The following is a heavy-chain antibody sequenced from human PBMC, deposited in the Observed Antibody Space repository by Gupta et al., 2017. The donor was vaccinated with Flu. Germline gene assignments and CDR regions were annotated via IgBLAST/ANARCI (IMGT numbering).Heavy chain of an antibody. Sequence: EVQLVQSGAEVKKPGESLKISCKGSGYSFTSYWIGWVRQMPGKGLEWMGSIYPGDSDTRYSPSFQGQVTISADKSISTAYLQWSSLKASDTAMYYCARLPTGRWLQPYYFDYWGQGTLVTVSS. CDR1: GYSFTSYW. D-gene: IGHD5-24*01. J-gene: IGHJ4*02. V-gene: IGHV5-51*03. CDR2: IYPGDSDT. CDR3: ARLPTGRWLQPYYFDY.